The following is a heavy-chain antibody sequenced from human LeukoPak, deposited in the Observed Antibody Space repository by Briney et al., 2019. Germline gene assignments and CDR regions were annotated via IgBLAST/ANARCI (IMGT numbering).Heavy chain of an antibody. Sequence: GGSLRLSCAASGFTFSSYGMRWLRQAPGKGLEWGAVISYDGSNKYYADSVKGRFTISRDNSKNTLYLQMNSLRAEDTAVYYCAKDLQNGNYGSGSWTYFDYWGQGTLVTVSS. CDR1: GFTFSSYG. D-gene: IGHD3-10*01. V-gene: IGHV3-30*18. CDR2: ISYDGSNK. J-gene: IGHJ4*02. CDR3: AKDLQNGNYGSGSWTYFDY.